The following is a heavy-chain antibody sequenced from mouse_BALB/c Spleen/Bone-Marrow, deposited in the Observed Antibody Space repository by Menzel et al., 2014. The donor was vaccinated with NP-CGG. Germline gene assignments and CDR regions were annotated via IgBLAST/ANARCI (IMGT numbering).Heavy chain of an antibody. J-gene: IGHJ3*01. D-gene: IGHD2-4*01. CDR1: GYAFSSYW. CDR3: ARSNDYDPLAY. V-gene: IGHV1-80*01. CDR2: IYPGDGDT. Sequence: QVQLQQSGAELVRPGSSVKISCKGSGYAFSSYWMSWVKQRPGQGLEWIGQIYPGDGDTNNNGKFKGKATLTADKSSTTVYMQLSSLTSEDSAVYFCARSNDYDPLAYWGQGTLVTVSA.